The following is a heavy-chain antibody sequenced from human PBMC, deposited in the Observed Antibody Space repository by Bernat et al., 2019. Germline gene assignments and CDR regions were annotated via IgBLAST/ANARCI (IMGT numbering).Heavy chain of an antibody. D-gene: IGHD3-3*01. J-gene: IGHJ6*03. Sequence: QVQLVQSGAEVKKPGSSVKVSCKASGGTFSSYAISWVRQAPGQGLEWMGGIIPIFGTANYAQKFQGRVTITADEFTSTAYMELSSLRSEDTAVYYCARTLRDYDFWSGYPHYYYMDVWGKGTTVTVSS. CDR3: ARTLRDYDFWSGYPHYYYMDV. CDR1: GGTFSSYA. V-gene: IGHV1-69*01. CDR2: IIPIFGTA.